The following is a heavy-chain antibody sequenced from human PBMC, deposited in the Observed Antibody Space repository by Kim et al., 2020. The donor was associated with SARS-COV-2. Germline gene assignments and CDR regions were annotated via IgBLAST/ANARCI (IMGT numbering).Heavy chain of an antibody. CDR2: IYYSGNT. V-gene: IGHV4-59*01. D-gene: IGHD2-2*01. CDR3: ARGPRYESRNAFDI. J-gene: IGHJ3*02. Sequence: SETLSLTCTVSGGSISTYYWSWIRQPPGKGLEWIGFIYYSGNTNYNPSLKSRVTISVDTSRNKFSLKLSSMTAADTAVYYCARGPRYESRNAFDIWGQGTMVTVSS. CDR1: GGSISTYY.